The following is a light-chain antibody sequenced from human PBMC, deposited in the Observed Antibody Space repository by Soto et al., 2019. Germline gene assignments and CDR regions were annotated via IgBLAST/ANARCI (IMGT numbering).Light chain of an antibody. Sequence: QAVVTQPPSASGTPGQRVTISCSGSSSNIGSITVNWYQQLPGTAPKLLIYSDNQRPSGVPDRFSGSKSGTSASLAISGLQSEDEADYYCSVWDDSLNGRSVFGTGTKLTVL. J-gene: IGLJ1*01. V-gene: IGLV1-44*01. CDR2: SDN. CDR3: SVWDDSLNGRSV. CDR1: SSNIGSIT.